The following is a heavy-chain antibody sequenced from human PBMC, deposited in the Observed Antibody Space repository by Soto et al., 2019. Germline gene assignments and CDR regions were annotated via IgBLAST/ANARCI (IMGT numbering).Heavy chain of an antibody. CDR3: ARARWTVSGTFDY. CDR1: GFMFSDYY. CDR2: ISSSSSFT. J-gene: IGHJ4*02. V-gene: IGHV3-11*06. Sequence: GGSLRLSCAASGFMFSDYYMSWIRQAPGQGLEWVSYISSSSSFTNYADSVKGRFTISRDNVGKSLYLEMNSLRAEDTAVYYCARARWTVSGTFDYWGQGTLVTVS. D-gene: IGHD6-19*01.